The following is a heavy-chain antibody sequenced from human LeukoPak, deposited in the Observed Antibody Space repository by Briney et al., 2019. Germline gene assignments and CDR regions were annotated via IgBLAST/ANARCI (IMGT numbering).Heavy chain of an antibody. Sequence: ASVKVSCKASGYTFTSYYMHWVRQAPGQGLEWLGIINPSGGSTSYAQKFQGRVTMTRDTSTSTVYMELSSLRSEDTAVYYCATGPMRRYYDFWGGYSSFDYWGQGTLVTVSS. D-gene: IGHD3-3*01. CDR2: INPSGGST. V-gene: IGHV1-46*01. CDR1: GYTFTSYY. CDR3: ATGPMRRYYDFWGGYSSFDY. J-gene: IGHJ4*02.